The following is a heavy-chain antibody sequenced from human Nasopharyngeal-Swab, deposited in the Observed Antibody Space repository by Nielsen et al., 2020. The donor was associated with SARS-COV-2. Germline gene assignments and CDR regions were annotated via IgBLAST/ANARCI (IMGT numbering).Heavy chain of an antibody. CDR2: IDWDDDK. CDR1: GFSLTTTGMC. CDR3: ARIIAWGSYAFDI. J-gene: IGHJ3*02. V-gene: IGHV2-70*17. Sequence: SGPTLVQPPQTLTLTCSFSGFSLTTTGMCIHWIRQPPGKALEWLARIDWDDDKFYNTSLTTRLTVSKDTSQNQVVLTMTNMDPADTATYYCARIIAWGSYAFDIWGQGTMVTVSS. D-gene: IGHD3-16*01.